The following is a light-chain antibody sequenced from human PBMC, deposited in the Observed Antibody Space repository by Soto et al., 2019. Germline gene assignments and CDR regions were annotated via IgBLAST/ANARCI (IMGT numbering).Light chain of an antibody. CDR2: GAS. J-gene: IGKJ1*01. CDR1: QSVSSNY. CDR3: QQFGRSPPSWT. Sequence: ETVLTQSPGTLSLSPGEIATLSCRASQSVSSNYLAWYQQKPGQAPRLLMYGASTRATGIPDRFSGSGSGTDFTLTISRLEPEDFAVYCCQQFGRSPPSWTFGQGTKVEIK. V-gene: IGKV3-20*01.